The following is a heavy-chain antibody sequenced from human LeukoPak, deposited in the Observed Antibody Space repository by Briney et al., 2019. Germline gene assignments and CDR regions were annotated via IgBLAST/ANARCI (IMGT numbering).Heavy chain of an antibody. CDR2: IYSGGST. V-gene: IGHV3-53*01. CDR3: ARYVWGSYRSFYFDY. CDR1: GFIVSSNY. Sequence: GGSLRLSCAASGFIVSSNYTSWVRQAPGKGLEWVSVIYSGGSTYYADSVKGRFTISRDNSKNTLYLQMNSLRAEDTAVYYCARYVWGSYRSFYFDYWGQGTLVTVSS. D-gene: IGHD3-16*02. J-gene: IGHJ4*02.